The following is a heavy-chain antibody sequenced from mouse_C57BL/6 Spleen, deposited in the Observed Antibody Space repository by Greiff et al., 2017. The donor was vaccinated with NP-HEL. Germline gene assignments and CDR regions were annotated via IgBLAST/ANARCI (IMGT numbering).Heavy chain of an antibody. CDR3: ARPGGTGAMDY. CDR2: IWSGGST. J-gene: IGHJ4*01. CDR1: GFSLTSYG. V-gene: IGHV2-2*01. Sequence: QVQLKQSGPGLVQPSQSLSITCTVSGFSLTSYGVHWVRQSPGKGLEWLGVIWSGGSTDYNAAFISRLSISKDNSKSQVFFKMNSLQADDTAIYYCARPGGTGAMDYWGQGTSVTVSS. D-gene: IGHD4-1*01.